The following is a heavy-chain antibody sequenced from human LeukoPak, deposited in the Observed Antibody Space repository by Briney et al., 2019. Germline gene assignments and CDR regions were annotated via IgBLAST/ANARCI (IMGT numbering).Heavy chain of an antibody. CDR2: VSGSGGNT. CDR1: GFTFSDYY. J-gene: IGHJ4*02. D-gene: IGHD1-1*01. Sequence: PGGSLRLSCAASGFTFSDYYMSWIRQAPGKGLEWVSAVSGSGGNTYYADSVKGRFTISRDNSKNTVYLQMNSLTADDTAVYFCAKETVQPELNGFDFWGQGTLVTVSS. V-gene: IGHV3-23*01. CDR3: AKETVQPELNGFDF.